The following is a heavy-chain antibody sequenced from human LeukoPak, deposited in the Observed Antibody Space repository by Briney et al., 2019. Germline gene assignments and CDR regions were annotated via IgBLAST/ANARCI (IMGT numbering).Heavy chain of an antibody. J-gene: IGHJ4*02. CDR2: VSGSGGST. CDR1: GFTFSSYA. CDR3: AKDLDIVATITGN. Sequence: RPGGSLRLSCAASGFTFSSYAMSWVRQAPGKGLEWVSGVSGSGGSTYYADSVKGRFTISRDNSKNTLCLQMNSLRAEDTAVYYCAKDLDIVATITGNWGQGTLVTVSS. V-gene: IGHV3-23*01. D-gene: IGHD5-12*01.